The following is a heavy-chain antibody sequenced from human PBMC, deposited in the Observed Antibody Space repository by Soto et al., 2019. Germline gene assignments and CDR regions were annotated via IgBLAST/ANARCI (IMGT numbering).Heavy chain of an antibody. CDR3: ASHYGLGNTVWY. J-gene: IGHJ4*02. D-gene: IGHD1-7*01. CDR1: GGSISSGGYY. Sequence: SETLSLTSTVSGGSISSGGYYWSWIRQHPGKGLEWIGYIYYSGSTYYNPSLKSRVTISVDTSKNQFSLKLSSVTAADTAVYYCASHYGLGNTVWYWGQGTLVTVSS. CDR2: IYYSGST. V-gene: IGHV4-31*03.